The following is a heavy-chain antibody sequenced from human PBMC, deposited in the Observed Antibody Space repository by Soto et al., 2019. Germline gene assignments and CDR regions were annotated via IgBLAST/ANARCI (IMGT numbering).Heavy chain of an antibody. CDR2: INHSGRT. CDR3: ARGIVETTKGHFDY. V-gene: IGHV4-34*01. CDR1: SGSFSNYY. J-gene: IGHJ4*01. Sequence: KTSETLSLTCAVYSGSFSNYYWNWIRQPPGKGLEWIGEINHSGRTNYNPSLKSRLTISVDTSKNQFSLQLTSVTAADTAVYYCARGIVETTKGHFDYWGHGTLVTVSS. D-gene: IGHD1-26*01.